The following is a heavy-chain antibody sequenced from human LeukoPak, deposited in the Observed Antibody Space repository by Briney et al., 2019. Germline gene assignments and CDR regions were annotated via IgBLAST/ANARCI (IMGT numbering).Heavy chain of an antibody. CDR2: INPSVGST. CDR3: ARKDDYGLDY. D-gene: IGHD4-17*01. V-gene: IGHV1-46*01. J-gene: IGHJ4*02. Sequence: ASVKVSCKASGYTFTGYYMHWVRQAPGQGLEWMGIINPSVGSTTYAQKFQGRVTMTRDTSTNTVYMELSSLRSEDTAVYYCARKDDYGLDYWGQGTLVTVSS. CDR1: GYTFTGYY.